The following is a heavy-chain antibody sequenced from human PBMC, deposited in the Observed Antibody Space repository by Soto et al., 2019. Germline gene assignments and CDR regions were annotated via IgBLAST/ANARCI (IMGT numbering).Heavy chain of an antibody. V-gene: IGHV1-18*01. Sequence: ASVKVSCKPSGYTFTSYGISWVRQAPGQGLEWMGWISAYNGNTNYAQKLQGRVTMTTDTSTSTAYMELRSLRSDDTAVYYCARVVAVAGTDWFDPWGQGTLVTVSS. J-gene: IGHJ5*02. CDR2: ISAYNGNT. CDR3: ARVVAVAGTDWFDP. D-gene: IGHD6-19*01. CDR1: GYTFTSYG.